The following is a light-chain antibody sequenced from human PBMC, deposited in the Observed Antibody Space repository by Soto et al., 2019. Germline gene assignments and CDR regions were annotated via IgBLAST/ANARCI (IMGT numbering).Light chain of an antibody. J-gene: IGKJ1*01. CDR2: GAS. CDR1: QSVSNDF. CDR3: QQYGSSPPRT. V-gene: IGKV3-20*01. Sequence: EIVLTQSPGILSLSQGARATLSCRASQSVSNDFLAWSQQKPGQAPRLLIYGASTRTTDVPDRFSGSGSGADFTLSISRLEPEDFAVYYCQQYGSSPPRTFGQGTKVDIK.